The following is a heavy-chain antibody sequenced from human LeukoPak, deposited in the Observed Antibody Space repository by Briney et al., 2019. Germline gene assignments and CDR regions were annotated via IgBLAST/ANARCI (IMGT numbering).Heavy chain of an antibody. CDR2: ISYDGSNK. V-gene: IGHV3-30-3*01. Sequence: RGSLRLSCAASGFTFSSYAMHWVRQAPGKGLEWVAVISYDGSNKYYANSVKGRFTISRDNSKNTLYLQMNSLRAEDTAVYYCARGGYTYGPRESWFDPWGQGTLVTVSS. D-gene: IGHD5-18*01. CDR3: ARGGYTYGPRESWFDP. CDR1: GFTFSSYA. J-gene: IGHJ5*02.